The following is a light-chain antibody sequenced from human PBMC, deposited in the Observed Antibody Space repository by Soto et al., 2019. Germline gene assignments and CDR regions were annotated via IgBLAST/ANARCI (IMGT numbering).Light chain of an antibody. Sequence: EIRVSQSPSTLSGSIGDRVTITCRASQTISSWLAWYQQKPGKAPKLLIYKASTLKSGVPSRFSGSGSGTEFTLTISSLQPDDFATYYCQHYNSYSEAFAQGTRLAIK. J-gene: IGKJ5*01. CDR1: QTISSW. CDR3: QHYNSYSEA. CDR2: KAS. V-gene: IGKV1-5*03.